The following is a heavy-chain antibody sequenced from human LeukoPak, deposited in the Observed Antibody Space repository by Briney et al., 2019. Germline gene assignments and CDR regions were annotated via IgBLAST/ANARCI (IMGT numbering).Heavy chain of an antibody. CDR3: ARQGGYSSSWADY. J-gene: IGHJ4*02. CDR1: GFTFSSYW. D-gene: IGHD6-13*01. Sequence: GGSLRLSCAASGFTFSSYWMSWVRQAPGKGLEWVANIKQDGSEKYVDSVKGRFTISRDNAKNSLYLHMNSLRAEDTAVYYCARQGGYSSSWADYWGQGTLVAVSS. V-gene: IGHV3-7*01. CDR2: IKQDGSEK.